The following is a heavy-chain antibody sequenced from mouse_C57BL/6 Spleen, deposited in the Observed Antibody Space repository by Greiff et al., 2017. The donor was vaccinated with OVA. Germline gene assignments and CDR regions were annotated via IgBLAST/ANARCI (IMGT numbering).Heavy chain of an antibody. CDR2: ISYDGSN. D-gene: IGHD2-5*01. CDR3: AYSNYYAMDY. J-gene: IGHJ4*01. CDR1: GYSITSGYY. V-gene: IGHV3-6*01. Sequence: EVQLQESGPGLVKPSQSLSLTCSVTGYSITSGYYWNWIRQFPGNKLEWMGYISYDGSNNYNPSLKNRISITRDTSKNQFFLKLNSVTTEDTATYYCAYSNYYAMDYWGQGTSVTVSS.